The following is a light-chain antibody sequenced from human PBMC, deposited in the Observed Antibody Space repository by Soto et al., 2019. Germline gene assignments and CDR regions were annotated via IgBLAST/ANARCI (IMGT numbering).Light chain of an antibody. CDR1: QSVGTT. J-gene: IGKJ4*01. Sequence: EIVMTQFPDSLCVSPGESATLSCRASQSVGTTLAWYQQKPGQAPRLLIYGASTRASGCPPRFRGSGSGTDFTLNINYLRYEDIAVYFCQQYKEYVTFGGGTKVEV. V-gene: IGKV3D-15*01. CDR2: GAS. CDR3: QQYKEYVT.